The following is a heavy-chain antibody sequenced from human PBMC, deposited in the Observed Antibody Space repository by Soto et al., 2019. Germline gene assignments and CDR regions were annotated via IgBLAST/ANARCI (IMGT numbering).Heavy chain of an antibody. J-gene: IGHJ5*02. V-gene: IGHV3-33*01. CDR2: IWYDGSYR. CDR3: ARISGSGHLGWFDP. Sequence: QVQLVQSGGGVVQSGRSLRRSCISSGFTFNTYGMCWARQAPGTGLEWVAGIWYDGSYRYYVDSVKGRFTVSRDNSKNTVYLEMNNLRAEDTAVYYCARISGSGHLGWFDPWGQGTLVTVSS. CDR1: GFTFNTYG. D-gene: IGHD3-10*01.